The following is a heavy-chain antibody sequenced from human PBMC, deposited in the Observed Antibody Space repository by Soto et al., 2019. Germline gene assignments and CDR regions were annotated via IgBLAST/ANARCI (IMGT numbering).Heavy chain of an antibody. D-gene: IGHD3-22*01. CDR1: GGTFSSYA. Sequence: QVQLVQSGAEVKKPGSSVKVSCKASGGTFSSYAISWVRQAPGQGLEWMGGIIPIFGTANYAQKFQGRVTITADESTSTAYMELSSLRSEDTAVYYCARDQGRYYYDSSGKKSLFDPWGQGTLVTVSS. CDR2: IIPIFGTA. V-gene: IGHV1-69*01. CDR3: ARDQGRYYYDSSGKKSLFDP. J-gene: IGHJ5*02.